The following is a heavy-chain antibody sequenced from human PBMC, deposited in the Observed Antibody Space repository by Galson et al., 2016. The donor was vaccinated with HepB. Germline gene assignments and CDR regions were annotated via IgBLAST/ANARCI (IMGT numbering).Heavy chain of an antibody. Sequence: SLRLSCAASGFTFSRYAMSWVRQAPGKGRRWVSVXSGRGDRRYYADSVKGRFIIPSDNSKNTVYLQMNSRRVEDTAVYYCAKDLDIVVVPSAIGYWGQGTXVTVSS. D-gene: IGHD2-2*01. V-gene: IGHV3-23*01. J-gene: IGHJ4*02. CDR2: XSGRGDRR. CDR3: AKDLDIVVVPSAIGY. CDR1: GFTFSRYA.